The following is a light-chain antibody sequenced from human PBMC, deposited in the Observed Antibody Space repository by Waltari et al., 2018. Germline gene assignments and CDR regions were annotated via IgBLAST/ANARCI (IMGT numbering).Light chain of an antibody. Sequence: VLTQSPGTLSLSPGERATLSCRASQRVANKYLAWYQQRPGQAPRLLIYAASSRATGIPDRFSGSVSGTEFTLTISRLEPEDSAVYYCHQYGLSARTFGQGTKVEI. J-gene: IGKJ1*01. CDR2: AAS. V-gene: IGKV3-20*01. CDR3: HQYGLSART. CDR1: QRVANKY.